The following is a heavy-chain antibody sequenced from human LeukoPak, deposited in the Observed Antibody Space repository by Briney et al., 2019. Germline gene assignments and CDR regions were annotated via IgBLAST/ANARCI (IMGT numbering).Heavy chain of an antibody. CDR1: GGTFSSYA. CDR3: TRGGGSGSYVFDY. Sequence: SVKVSCKASGGTFSSYAISWVRQAPGQGLEWMGRIIPIFGTANYAQKFQGRVTITTDESTSTAYMGLSSLRSEDTAVYYCTRGGGSGSYVFDYWGQGTLVTVSS. V-gene: IGHV1-69*05. D-gene: IGHD3-10*01. CDR2: IIPIFGTA. J-gene: IGHJ4*02.